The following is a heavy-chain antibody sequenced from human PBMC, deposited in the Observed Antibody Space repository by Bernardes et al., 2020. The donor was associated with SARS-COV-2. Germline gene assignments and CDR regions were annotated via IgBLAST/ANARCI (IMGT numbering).Heavy chain of an antibody. CDR3: TRYPERYGMDV. CDR2: IRTKANSYAT. CDR1: GFTFSDSA. Sequence: VGSLILSCAASGFTFSDSAMHWVRQASGKGLEWVGRIRTKANSYATAYAASVKGRFTISRDDSKNTAYLQMNSLKTEDTAVYYCTRYPERYGMDVWGQGTTVTVS. D-gene: IGHD1-26*01. J-gene: IGHJ6*02. V-gene: IGHV3-73*01.